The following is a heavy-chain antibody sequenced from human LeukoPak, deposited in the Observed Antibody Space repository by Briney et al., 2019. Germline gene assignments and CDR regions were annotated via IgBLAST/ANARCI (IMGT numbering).Heavy chain of an antibody. CDR1: GGSISSSSYY. Sequence: SETLSLTCTVSGGSISSSSYYWGWIRQPPGKGLEWIGSIYYSGSTYYNPSLKSRVTISVDTSKNQFSLKLSSVTAADTAVYYCATLRWIQLWLPKNWFDPWGQGTLVTVSS. V-gene: IGHV4-39*01. J-gene: IGHJ5*02. CDR3: ATLRWIQLWLPKNWFDP. CDR2: IYYSGST. D-gene: IGHD5-18*01.